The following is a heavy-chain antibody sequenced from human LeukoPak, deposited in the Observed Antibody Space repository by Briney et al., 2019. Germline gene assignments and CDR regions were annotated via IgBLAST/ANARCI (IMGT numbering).Heavy chain of an antibody. CDR2: LDPEDGET. Sequence: ASVKVSCKVSGYTLTELSLHWVRQAPGKGLEWMGRLDPEDGETIYARKFQGRVTMTKDTSTDTAYMELSSLRSEDTAVYFCAVSLTTGGYYGMDVWGQGTTVTVSS. CDR1: GYTLTELS. V-gene: IGHV1-24*01. D-gene: IGHD1-1*01. J-gene: IGHJ6*02. CDR3: AVSLTTGGYYGMDV.